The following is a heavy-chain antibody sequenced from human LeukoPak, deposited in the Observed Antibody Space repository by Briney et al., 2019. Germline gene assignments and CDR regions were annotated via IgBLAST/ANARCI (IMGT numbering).Heavy chain of an antibody. CDR1: GYTFTSYY. V-gene: IGHV1-46*01. Sequence: GASLKLSCKASGYTFTSYYMHWVRQAPGQGLEWLGIINPSDGSTTYARKFQGRVTMTRDTSTSTVYMELSSLRSEDTALYYCARHQGAGEYPFDYWGQGTLVTVSS. CDR3: ARHQGAGEYPFDY. CDR2: INPSDGST. J-gene: IGHJ4*02. D-gene: IGHD3-16*01.